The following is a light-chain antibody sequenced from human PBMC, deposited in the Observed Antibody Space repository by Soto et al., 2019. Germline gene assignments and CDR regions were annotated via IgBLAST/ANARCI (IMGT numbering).Light chain of an antibody. CDR3: QQYNNWPHT. Sequence: EIVMTQSPATLSVSPGDRATVSCRASQSISSNLAWYQHKPGQAPRLLIYAASTRATGIPARFSGSGSGTEFTLTISSLQSEDFAVYYCQQYNNWPHTFGQGTKVEIK. CDR2: AAS. CDR1: QSISSN. V-gene: IGKV3-15*01. J-gene: IGKJ1*01.